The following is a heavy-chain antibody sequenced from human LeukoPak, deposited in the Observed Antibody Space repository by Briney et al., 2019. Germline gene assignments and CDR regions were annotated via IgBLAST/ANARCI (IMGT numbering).Heavy chain of an antibody. J-gene: IGHJ2*01. CDR3: ARVLEGSSGQHWYFDL. CDR2: INHSGST. V-gene: IGHV4-34*01. Sequence: SETLSLTCAVYGGSFSGYYWSWIRQPPGKGLEWNGEINHSGSTNYNPSLKSRVTISVDASKNQFSLKLSSVTAADTAVYYCARVLEGSSGQHWYFDLWGRGTLVTVSS. CDR1: GGSFSGYY. D-gene: IGHD6-19*01.